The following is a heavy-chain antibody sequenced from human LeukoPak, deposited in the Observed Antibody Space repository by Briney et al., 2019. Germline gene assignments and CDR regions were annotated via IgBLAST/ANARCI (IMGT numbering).Heavy chain of an antibody. CDR3: ARDYYYGSGSYYQGPNYYMDV. V-gene: IGHV4-59*01. J-gene: IGHJ6*03. Sequence: SETLSLTCTVSGGSISSYYWSWIRQPPGKGLEWIGYIYYSGSTNYNPSLKSRVTISVDTSKNQFSLKLSSVIAADTAVYYCARDYYYGSGSYYQGPNYYMDVWGKGTTVTVSS. CDR1: GGSISSYY. CDR2: IYYSGST. D-gene: IGHD3-10*01.